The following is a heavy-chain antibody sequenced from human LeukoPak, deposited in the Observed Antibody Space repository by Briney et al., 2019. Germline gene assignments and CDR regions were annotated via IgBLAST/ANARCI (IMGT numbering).Heavy chain of an antibody. CDR2: INPNSGGT. J-gene: IGHJ4*02. CDR3: ARAPDYYYDSSGPHFDY. D-gene: IGHD3-22*01. Sequence: GASVKVSCKASGYTFTGYYMHWVRQAPGQGLEWMGRINPNSGGTNYAQKFQGRVTMTRDTSISTAYMELRSLRSDDTAVYYCARAPDYYYDSSGPHFDYWGQGTLVTVSS. CDR1: GYTFTGYY. V-gene: IGHV1-2*06.